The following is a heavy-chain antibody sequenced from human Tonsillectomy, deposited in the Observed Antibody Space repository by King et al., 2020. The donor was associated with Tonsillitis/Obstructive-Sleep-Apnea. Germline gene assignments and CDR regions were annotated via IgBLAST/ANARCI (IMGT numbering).Heavy chain of an antibody. CDR2: VTPIVCTG. J-gene: IGHJ6*03. V-gene: IGHV1-69*18. Sequence: VQLVQSGAEVKKPGSSVKGSCKASGGTFSSYAISLVRQGPGQGLEWMGRVTPIVCTGNYAQKFQGRVTITAEESTSTAYMELSSLRSEDTAVYYWARVRSSSPYYYYYYMDVWGKGTTVTVSS. CDR3: ARVRSSSPYYYYYYMDV. D-gene: IGHD6-6*01. CDR1: GGTFSSYA.